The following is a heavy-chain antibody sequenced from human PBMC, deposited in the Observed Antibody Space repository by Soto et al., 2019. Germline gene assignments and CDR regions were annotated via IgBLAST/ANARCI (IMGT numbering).Heavy chain of an antibody. CDR1: GGSFSGYY. D-gene: IGHD3-10*01. CDR3: ARFQYYYGSGSAYNWFDP. Sequence: SETLSLTCAVYGGSFSGYYWSWIRQPPGKGLEWIGEINHSGSTNYNPSLKSRVTISVDTSKNQFSLKLSSVTAADTAVYYCARFQYYYGSGSAYNWFDPWGQGTLVTVSS. J-gene: IGHJ5*02. V-gene: IGHV4-34*01. CDR2: INHSGST.